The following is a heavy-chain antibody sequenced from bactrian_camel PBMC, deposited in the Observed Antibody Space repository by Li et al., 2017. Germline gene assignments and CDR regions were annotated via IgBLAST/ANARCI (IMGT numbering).Heavy chain of an antibody. CDR3: ATGGIYVLYAN. CDR1: GFAFSSNGY. D-gene: IGHD7*01. V-gene: IGHV3-2*01. CDR2: INSDGTNT. Sequence: QLVESGGGSVQAGGSLRLSCAASGFAFSSNGYMSWVRQAPGKGPEWVSSINSDGTNTYYADSVKGRFTISRDNAKNTLYLQLNSLKIEDTAMYYCATGGIYVLYANWGQGTQVTVS. J-gene: IGHJ4*01.